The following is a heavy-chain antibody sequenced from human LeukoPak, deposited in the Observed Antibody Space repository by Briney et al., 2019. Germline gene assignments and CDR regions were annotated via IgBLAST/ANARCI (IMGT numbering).Heavy chain of an antibody. J-gene: IGHJ4*02. CDR1: GYTFTSYG. CDR3: ARIRYCSSTSCKPFDY. D-gene: IGHD2-2*01. CDR2: ISAYNGNT. Sequence: ASVKASCKASGYTFTSYGISWVRQAPGQGLEWMGWISAYNGNTNYAQKLQGRVTMTTDTSTSTAYMELRSLRSDDTAVYYCARIRYCSSTSCKPFDYWGQGTLVTVSS. V-gene: IGHV1-18*01.